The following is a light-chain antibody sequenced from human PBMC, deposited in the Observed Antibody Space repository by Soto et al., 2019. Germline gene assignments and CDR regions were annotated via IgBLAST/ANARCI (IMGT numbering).Light chain of an antibody. CDR3: QQHNIWPHT. Sequence: EIVLTQSPGTLSLSPGERATLSCRASQSVSSSYLAWYQQKPGQAPRLLIYGAFNRATGIPDRFSGSGSGTDFTLTFSRLEPEDFAVYYCQQHNIWPHTFGQGTKLEIK. CDR2: GAF. V-gene: IGKV3-20*01. CDR1: QSVSSSY. J-gene: IGKJ2*01.